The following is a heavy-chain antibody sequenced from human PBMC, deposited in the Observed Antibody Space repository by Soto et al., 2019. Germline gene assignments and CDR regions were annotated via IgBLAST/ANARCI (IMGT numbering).Heavy chain of an antibody. J-gene: IGHJ4*02. CDR1: GFSPSTSGVG. CDR3: AHGPCTGGTCYLFGY. V-gene: IGHV2-5*02. CDR2: IYWDDVQ. Sequence: QITLKESGPPLVKPTQTLTLTCSISGFSPSTSGVGVGWIRQPPGKSLEWLALIYWDDVQRYNPSLATRLTLTTDHFRSQVVLTMTNMDPLDTATYSWAHGPCTGGTCYLFGYWGQGALGTVSS. D-gene: IGHD2-15*01.